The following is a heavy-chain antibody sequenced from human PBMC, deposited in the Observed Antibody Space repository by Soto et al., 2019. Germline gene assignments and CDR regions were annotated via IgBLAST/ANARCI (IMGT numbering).Heavy chain of an antibody. CDR2: INPDNGDT. V-gene: IGHV1-3*01. CDR3: AGGGYFDSCNYLAS. J-gene: IGHJ5*01. Sequence: ASVKVSCKASGYTFTSYCMNWVRQAPGRGLEWMGWINPDNGDTKYSQKFQGRVIIARDTSISTAYMELSSLRSEDTAMYYCAGGGYFDSCNYLASGGQGTLVTVS. D-gene: IGHD3-22*01. CDR1: GYTFTSYC.